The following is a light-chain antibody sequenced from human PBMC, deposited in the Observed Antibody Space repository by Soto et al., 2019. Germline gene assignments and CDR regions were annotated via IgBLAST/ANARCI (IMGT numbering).Light chain of an antibody. CDR3: QKYNSASLLT. J-gene: IGKJ4*01. CDR1: QGISNY. Sequence: DIPMTQSPSSLSASVGDRVTITCRASQGISNYLAWYQQKPGQVPKLLIYGASTLQTGVPSRFSGSGSGTDFTLTISSLQPEDVATYYCQKYNSASLLTFGGGTKVEIK. V-gene: IGKV1-27*01. CDR2: GAS.